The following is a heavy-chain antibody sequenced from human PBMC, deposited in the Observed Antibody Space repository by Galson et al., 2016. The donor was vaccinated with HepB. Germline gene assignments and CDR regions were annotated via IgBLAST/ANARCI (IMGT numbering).Heavy chain of an antibody. Sequence: SLRLSCAASGFNFSHFGMHWVRQGPGKGLVRVAVISYDGKHKVYEDSVKGRFTISRDDSKNMLYLELARLRAEDTAVYFCAKNGPNYGDVYFDSWGQGTRVTVSS. J-gene: IGHJ4*02. CDR1: GFNFSHFG. D-gene: IGHD4-17*01. CDR3: AKNGPNYGDVYFDS. V-gene: IGHV3-30*18. CDR2: ISYDGKHK.